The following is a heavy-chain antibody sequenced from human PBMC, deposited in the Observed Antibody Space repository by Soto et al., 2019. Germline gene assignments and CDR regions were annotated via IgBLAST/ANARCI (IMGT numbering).Heavy chain of an antibody. CDR2: INHSGST. V-gene: IGHV4-34*01. CDR1: GGSFSGYY. CDR3: ASNITVTTKY. Sequence: SETLSLTCAVYGGSFSGYYWSWIRQPPGKGLEWIGEINHSGSTNYNPSLKSRVTISVDTSKNQFSLKLSSVTAADTAVYYCASNITVTTKYWGQGTLVTVSS. J-gene: IGHJ4*02. D-gene: IGHD1-7*01.